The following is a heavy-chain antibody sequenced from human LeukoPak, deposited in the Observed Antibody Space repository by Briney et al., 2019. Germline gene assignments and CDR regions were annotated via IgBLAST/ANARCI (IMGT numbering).Heavy chain of an antibody. CDR3: ARGLVLWFGELPYYYYGMDV. Sequence: ASVKVSCTASGYTFTGYYMHWVRQAPGQGLEWMGWINPNSGGTNYAQKFQGWVTMTRDTSISTAYMELSRLRSDDTAVYYCARGLVLWFGELPYYYYGMDVRGQGTTVTVSS. CDR1: GYTFTGYY. J-gene: IGHJ6*02. V-gene: IGHV1-2*04. CDR2: INPNSGGT. D-gene: IGHD3-10*01.